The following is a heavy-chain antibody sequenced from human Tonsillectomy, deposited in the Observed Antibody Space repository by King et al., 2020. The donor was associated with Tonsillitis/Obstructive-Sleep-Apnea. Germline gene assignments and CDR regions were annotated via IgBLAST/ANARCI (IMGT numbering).Heavy chain of an antibody. CDR2: IKEDGSEK. J-gene: IGHJ3*02. CDR1: GFTFSSFW. Sequence: VQLVESGGGLVQPGGSLRLSCAASGFTFSSFWMTWVRQAPGKGLEWVANIKEDGSEKYYVDSVKCRFTISRDNAKNSLYLQMNSLRAEDTAVYYCARFLDYYDSSGYRAFDIWGQGTMVTVSS. V-gene: IGHV3-7*03. CDR3: ARFLDYYDSSGYRAFDI. D-gene: IGHD3-22*01.